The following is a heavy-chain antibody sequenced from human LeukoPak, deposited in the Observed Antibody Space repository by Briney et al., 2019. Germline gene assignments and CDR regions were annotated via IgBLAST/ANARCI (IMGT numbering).Heavy chain of an antibody. CDR1: GFTFSSYS. J-gene: IGHJ4*02. Sequence: GGSLRLSCAASGFTFSSYSMNWVRQAPGKGLEWVSTISASGDNTYYADSVKGRFTISRDNSKNTLYLQMNSLRDDDTAVYYCAKSSLVASYDYWGQGTLVTVSS. CDR3: AKSSLVASYDY. V-gene: IGHV3-23*01. D-gene: IGHD5-12*01. CDR2: ISASGDNT.